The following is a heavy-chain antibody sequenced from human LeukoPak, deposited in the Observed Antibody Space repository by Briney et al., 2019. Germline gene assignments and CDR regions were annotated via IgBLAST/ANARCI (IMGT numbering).Heavy chain of an antibody. J-gene: IGHJ4*02. CDR3: ARELHGGFMVVGYYYDY. CDR1: GFTFSRYA. D-gene: IGHD2-15*01. CDR2: ISSNGGST. Sequence: PGGSLRLSCSASGFTFSRYAMHWVRQAPGKGLEYVSAISSNGGSTYYADSVKGRFSISRDNSKNTLYLQMNSLRAEDTAVYYCARELHGGFMVVGYYYDYWGQGTLVTVSS. V-gene: IGHV3-64*04.